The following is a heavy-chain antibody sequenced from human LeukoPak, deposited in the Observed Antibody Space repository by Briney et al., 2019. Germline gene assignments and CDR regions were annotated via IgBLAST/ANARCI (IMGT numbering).Heavy chain of an antibody. D-gene: IGHD3-22*01. CDR2: IRGSGGST. CDR1: GFTFRHYT. CDR3: AKDVFYYGSSGYYDY. V-gene: IGHV3-23*01. Sequence: GGSLRLSCATSGFTFRHYTINWVRKAPGKGLECVSAIRGSGGSTYYADSVKGRFTISRDNSKNTLYLQMNSLRAEDTAVYYCAKDVFYYGSSGYYDYWGQGTLVTVSS. J-gene: IGHJ4*02.